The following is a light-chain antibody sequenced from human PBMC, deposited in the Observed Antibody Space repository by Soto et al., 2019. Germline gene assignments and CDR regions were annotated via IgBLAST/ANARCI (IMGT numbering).Light chain of an antibody. CDR1: RNILYSSNNKNY. Sequence: DIVMTQSPDSLAVSLGERATVNCKSSRNILYSSNNKNYLAWYQQKPGQPPKLLIYWASTRESWVPDRFSGSGSGTDFTLTISSLQAEDVAVYYCQQYYTTPWTFGQGTQVEIK. CDR2: WAS. J-gene: IGKJ1*01. V-gene: IGKV4-1*01. CDR3: QQYYTTPWT.